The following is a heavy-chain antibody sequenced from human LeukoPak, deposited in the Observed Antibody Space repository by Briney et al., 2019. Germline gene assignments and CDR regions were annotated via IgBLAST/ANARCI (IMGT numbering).Heavy chain of an antibody. D-gene: IGHD3-16*02. Sequence: PSETLSLTCTVSGGSIINYYWSWIRQPPGKGLEWIAYIYSSGSTTNYNPSLKSRVTISVDTSKNQFSLQLTSLTAADTAVYYCTRQVDRYVYFDNWGQGTLVTVSS. CDR2: IYSSGSTT. J-gene: IGHJ4*02. CDR1: GGSIINYY. V-gene: IGHV4-59*08. CDR3: TRQVDRYVYFDN.